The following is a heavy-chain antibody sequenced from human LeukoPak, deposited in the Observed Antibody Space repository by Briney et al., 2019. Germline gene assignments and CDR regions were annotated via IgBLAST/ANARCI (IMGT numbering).Heavy chain of an antibody. V-gene: IGHV4-34*01. CDR2: INHSGST. CDR1: GGSFSGYY. J-gene: IGHJ5*02. CDR3: ARGFEMEDVVVPAVKGSIWFDP. Sequence: SETLSLTCVVYGGSFSGYYWSWIRQPPGKGLEWIGEINHSGSTNYNPSLKSRVTISVDTSKNQFSLKLSSVTAADTAVYYCARGFEMEDVVVPAVKGSIWFDPWGQGTLVTVSS. D-gene: IGHD2-2*01.